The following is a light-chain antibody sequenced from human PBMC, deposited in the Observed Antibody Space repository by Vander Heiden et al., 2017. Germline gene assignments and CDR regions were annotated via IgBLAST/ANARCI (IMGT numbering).Light chain of an antibody. CDR2: AAS. Sequence: DIQITPSPSPLSASVGDRVTITCRASQSISSYLNWYQQKPGKAPKLLIYAASSLQSGVPSRFSGSGSGTDFTLTISSLQPEDFATYYCQQSSGTPATFGGGTKVE. CDR1: QSISSY. J-gene: IGKJ4*01. CDR3: QQSSGTPAT. V-gene: IGKV1-39*01.